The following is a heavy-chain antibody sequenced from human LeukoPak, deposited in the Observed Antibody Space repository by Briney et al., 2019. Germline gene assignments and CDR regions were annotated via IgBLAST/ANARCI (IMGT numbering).Heavy chain of an antibody. CDR2: IGDTSDI. Sequence: PGGSLRLSCAASGFTFRIYGMNWVRQAPGKGLEWVSSIGDTSDISYADSVKGRFTVSRDNAKNSVFLQMNSLRLEDTAVYYCARDRGARGRGLAWGQGTLVSVSS. CDR1: GFTFRIYG. CDR3: ARDRGARGRGLA. V-gene: IGHV3-21*06. D-gene: IGHD3-10*01. J-gene: IGHJ4*02.